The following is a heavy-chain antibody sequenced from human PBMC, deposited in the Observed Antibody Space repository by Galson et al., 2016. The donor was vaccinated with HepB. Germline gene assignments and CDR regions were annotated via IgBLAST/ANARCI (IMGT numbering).Heavy chain of an antibody. V-gene: IGHV1-69-2*01. D-gene: IGHD4-17*01. Sequence: VKVSCKVSGYTFSDYYMHWVQQAPGKGLEWMGLVDPEDGETIYAEKFQGRVTISADTSTGTAYMDLSSLRSEDTAVYYRATGGRSVTMGYFDYWGQGTLVTVSS. CDR2: VDPEDGET. CDR1: GYTFSDYY. J-gene: IGHJ4*02. CDR3: ATGGRSVTMGYFDY.